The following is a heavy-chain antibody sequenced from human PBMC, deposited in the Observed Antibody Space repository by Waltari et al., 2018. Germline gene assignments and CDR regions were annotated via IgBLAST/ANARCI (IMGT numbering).Heavy chain of an antibody. D-gene: IGHD3-3*01. Sequence: QVQLVQSGAEVKKPGASVKVSCKASGYTFTSYAMHWVRQAPGQRLEWMGWINAGNGNTKYAQKFQGRVTITRDTSASTAYMELSSLRSEDTAVYYCAREYGVVIVPQYYFDYWGQGTLVTVSS. CDR3: AREYGVVIVPQYYFDY. CDR1: GYTFTSYA. CDR2: INAGNGNT. J-gene: IGHJ4*02. V-gene: IGHV1-3*01.